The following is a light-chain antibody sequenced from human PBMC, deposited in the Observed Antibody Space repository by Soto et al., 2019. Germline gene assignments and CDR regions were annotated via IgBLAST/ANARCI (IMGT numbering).Light chain of an antibody. CDR1: QSVSSSY. V-gene: IGKV3-20*01. CDR3: QQYGSSQT. J-gene: IGKJ1*01. Sequence: EIVLTQSPCTLSLSPGERATLSCRASQSVSSSYLAWYQQKPGQAPRLLIYGASSRATGIPGRFSGSASGADFTLTISRLEPEDFAVYYCQQYGSSQTFGQGTKVDIK. CDR2: GAS.